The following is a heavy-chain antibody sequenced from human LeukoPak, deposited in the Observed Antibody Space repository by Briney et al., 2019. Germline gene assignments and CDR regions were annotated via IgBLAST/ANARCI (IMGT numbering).Heavy chain of an antibody. V-gene: IGHV4-4*07. Sequence: PSETLSLTCTVSGGSMFSYHWSWVRQSAGEGLEWIGHIYVGGSTNYSPSLKSRVTMSVDTTKNQFSPKLKSVTAADTAVYYCARLRFYDSSGYSPGYYMDVWGKGITVTVSS. CDR1: GGSMFSYH. CDR3: ARLRFYDSSGYSPGYYMDV. CDR2: IYVGGST. D-gene: IGHD3-22*01. J-gene: IGHJ6*03.